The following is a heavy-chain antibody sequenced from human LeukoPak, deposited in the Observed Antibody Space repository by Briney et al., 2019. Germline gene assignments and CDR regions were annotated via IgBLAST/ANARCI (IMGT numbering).Heavy chain of an antibody. CDR3: ARAYNWNDGKFDY. J-gene: IGHJ4*02. CDR1: GGSISTYY. CDR2: IFYSGST. V-gene: IGHV4-59*01. Sequence: SETLSLTCTVSGGSISTYYWSWIRQPPGKGLEWIGYIFYSGSTNHNPSLKSRVTISVDTSNNQSSLKLSSVTAADTAVYYCARAYNWNDGKFDYWGQGTLVTVSS. D-gene: IGHD1-20*01.